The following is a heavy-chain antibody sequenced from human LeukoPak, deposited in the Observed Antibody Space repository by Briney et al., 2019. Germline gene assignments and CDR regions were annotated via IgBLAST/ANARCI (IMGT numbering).Heavy chain of an antibody. CDR1: GYTFTGHY. J-gene: IGHJ3*02. D-gene: IGHD3-3*02. V-gene: IGHV1-2*02. CDR3: ARTFLEWLSPRADAFDI. CDR2: INPNSGGT. Sequence: ASVKVSCKASGYTFTGHYMHWVRQAPGQGLEWMGWINPNSGGTNYAQKFQGRVTMTRDTSISTAYMELSRLRSDDTAVYYCARTFLEWLSPRADAFDIWGQGTMVTVSS.